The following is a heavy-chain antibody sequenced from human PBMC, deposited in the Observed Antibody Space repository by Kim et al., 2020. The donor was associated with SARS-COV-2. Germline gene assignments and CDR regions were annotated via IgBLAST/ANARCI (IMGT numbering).Heavy chain of an antibody. CDR2: IYYSGST. CDR3: AREEYYYGSGRNYGMDV. CDR1: GGSVSSGSYY. V-gene: IGHV4-61*01. J-gene: IGHJ6*02. D-gene: IGHD3-10*01. Sequence: SETLSLTCTVSGGSVSSGSYYWSWIRQPPGKGLEWIGYIYYSGSTNYNPSLKSRVTISVDTSKNQFSLKLSSVTAADTAVYYCAREEYYYGSGRNYGMDVWGQGTTVTVS.